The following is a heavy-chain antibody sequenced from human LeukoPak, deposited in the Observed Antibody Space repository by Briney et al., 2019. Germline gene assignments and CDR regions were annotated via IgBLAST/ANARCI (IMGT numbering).Heavy chain of an antibody. CDR2: INHSGST. CDR3: ARGRKEFGP. Sequence: SETLSLTCAVYGGPFSGYYWSWIRQPPGKGLEWTGEINHSGSTNYNPSLKSRVTISVDTSKNQFSLKLSSVTAADTAVYYCARGRKEFGPWGQGTLVTVSS. CDR1: GGPFSGYY. J-gene: IGHJ5*02. V-gene: IGHV4-34*01.